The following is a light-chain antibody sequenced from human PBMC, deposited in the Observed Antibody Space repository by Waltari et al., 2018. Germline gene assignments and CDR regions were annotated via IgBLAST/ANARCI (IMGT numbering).Light chain of an antibody. V-gene: IGKV3-15*01. CDR2: GAS. Sequence: EIVMTQSPGTLSVSPGEGATLSCRASQSVSSKVAWYQQRPGQAPRLLIFGASTRATGIPARFSGSESGTEFTLTISSLQSEDSGVYFCQQYTTRPLTFGPGTTVDFK. J-gene: IGKJ3*01. CDR3: QQYTTRPLT. CDR1: QSVSSK.